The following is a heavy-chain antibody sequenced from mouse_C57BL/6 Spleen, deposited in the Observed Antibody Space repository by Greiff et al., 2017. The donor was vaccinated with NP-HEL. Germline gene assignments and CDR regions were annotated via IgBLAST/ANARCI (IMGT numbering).Heavy chain of an antibody. CDR1: GYTFTSYW. V-gene: IGHV1-52*01. D-gene: IGHD2-2*01. CDR2: IDPSDSET. J-gene: IGHJ4*01. CDR3: ANDYGFYAMDY. Sequence: VQLQQPGAELVRPGSSVKLSCKASGYTFTSYWMHWVKQRPIQGLEWIGNIDPSDSETHYNQKFKDKATLTVDKSSSTAYMQLSSLTSEDSAVYYCANDYGFYAMDYWGQGTSVTVSS.